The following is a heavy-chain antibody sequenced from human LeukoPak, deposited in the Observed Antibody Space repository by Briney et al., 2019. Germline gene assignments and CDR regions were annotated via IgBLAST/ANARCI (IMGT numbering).Heavy chain of an antibody. CDR2: INHSGST. Sequence: PSETLSLTCAVYGGSFSGYYWSWIRQPPGKGLEWIGEINHSGSTNYNPSLKSRVTISVDTSKNQFSLKLSSVTAADTAVYYCASLSDLYYDSSGYSLDYWGQGTLVTVSS. CDR3: ASLSDLYYDSSGYSLDY. CDR1: GGSFSGYY. J-gene: IGHJ4*02. V-gene: IGHV4-34*01. D-gene: IGHD3-22*01.